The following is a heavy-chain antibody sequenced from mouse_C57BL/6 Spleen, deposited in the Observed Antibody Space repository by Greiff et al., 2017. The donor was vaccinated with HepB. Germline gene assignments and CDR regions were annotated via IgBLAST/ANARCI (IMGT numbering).Heavy chain of an antibody. CDR2: ISNGGGST. Sequence: EVQGVESGGGLVQPGGSLKLSCAASGFTFSDYYMYWVRQTPEKRLEWVAYISNGGGSTYYPDTVKGRFTISRDNAKNTLYLQMSRLKSEDTAMYYCERQGYYVSTYSFDYWGQGTTLTVSS. CDR3: ERQGYYVSTYSFDY. D-gene: IGHD1-1*01. J-gene: IGHJ2*01. V-gene: IGHV5-12*01. CDR1: GFTFSDYY.